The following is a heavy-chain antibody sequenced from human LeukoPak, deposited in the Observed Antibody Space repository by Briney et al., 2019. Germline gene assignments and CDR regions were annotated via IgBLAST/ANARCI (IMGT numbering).Heavy chain of an antibody. CDR2: IRSTGDST. J-gene: IGHJ6*03. V-gene: IGHV3-23*01. D-gene: IGHD2-15*01. Sequence: LTGGSLRLSCAASGFTFSSYAITWVRQAPGRGLEWVSSIRSTGDSTFYADSVKGQFTISRDNSKNTVYLLMNSLRTEDTAVYYCGRSRRINASLYYYMDVWGKGTTVTVSS. CDR1: GFTFSSYA. CDR3: GRSRRINASLYYYMDV.